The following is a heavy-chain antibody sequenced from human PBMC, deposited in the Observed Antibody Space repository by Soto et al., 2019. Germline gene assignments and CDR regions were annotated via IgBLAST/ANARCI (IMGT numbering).Heavy chain of an antibody. CDR1: SCPITSSTYY. CDR3: AGPSYYYGGDNFDY. J-gene: IGHJ4*02. Sequence: SETLSLTCNFSSCPITSSTYYWGWIRQPPGKGVEWIGSIYYSGNTYYNPSIKSRVTISVATYNHHFSLKLSCVTAADTAVYYCAGPSYYYGGDNFDYWGQGALVTVSS. D-gene: IGHD3-10*01. V-gene: IGHV4-39*02. CDR2: IYYSGNT.